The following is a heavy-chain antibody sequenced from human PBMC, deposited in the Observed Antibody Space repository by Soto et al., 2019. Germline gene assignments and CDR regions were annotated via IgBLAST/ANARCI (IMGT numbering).Heavy chain of an antibody. Sequence: VGSLRLSCAASGFTFSSHAMSWVRQAPGKGLEWVSSISGSDGSTFYADSVKGRFTISRDDSKDSLFLQMSSLRAEDTAIYYCAKFDSRGYARAPFDYWGHGTLVTVSS. D-gene: IGHD3-22*01. J-gene: IGHJ4*01. CDR3: AKFDSRGYARAPFDY. CDR1: GFTFSSHA. CDR2: ISGSDGST. V-gene: IGHV3-23*01.